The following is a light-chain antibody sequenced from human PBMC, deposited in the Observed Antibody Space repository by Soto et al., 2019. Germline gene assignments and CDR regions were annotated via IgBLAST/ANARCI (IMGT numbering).Light chain of an antibody. J-gene: IGKJ1*01. V-gene: IGKV3-15*01. Sequence: IVITHSPSTLSLSPLERAAPSCRASQNIYNNIAWYQHRPGQAPRLLIYRASTRATGVPARFSGSGFETEYTLTISSLQSEDFAIYSCLQYHNLWAFGQGTKVDIK. CDR1: QNIYNN. CDR2: RAS. CDR3: LQYHNLWA.